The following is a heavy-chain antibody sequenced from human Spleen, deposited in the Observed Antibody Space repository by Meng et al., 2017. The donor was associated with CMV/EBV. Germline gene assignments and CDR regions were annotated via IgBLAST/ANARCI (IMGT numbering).Heavy chain of an antibody. CDR1: GFTFSSYN. Sequence: GGSLRLSCAASGFTFSSYNMNWVRQAPGKGLEWVSCISSSSYIYYADSVKGRFTISRDNSKGTLFLRMNSLRVEDTAIYYCAKGLYGDYYYYGLDVWGQGTTVTVSS. J-gene: IGHJ6*02. V-gene: IGHV3-21*04. D-gene: IGHD4-17*01. CDR3: AKGLYGDYYYYGLDV. CDR2: ISSSSYI.